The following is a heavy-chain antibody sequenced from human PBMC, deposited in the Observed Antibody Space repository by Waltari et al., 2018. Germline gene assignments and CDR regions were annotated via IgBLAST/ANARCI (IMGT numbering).Heavy chain of an antibody. CDR3: ARDMSGLDAFDI. J-gene: IGHJ3*02. V-gene: IGHV3-7*03. D-gene: IGHD3-3*01. CDR1: GFTFSGSS. CDR2: IKQDGSEK. Sequence: EVQLVESGGGLVQPGGSLRLSCAVSGFTFSGSSLNWVRQAPGKGLEWVANIKQDGSEKYYVDSVKGRFTISRDNAKNSLYLQMNSLRAEDTAVYYCARDMSGLDAFDIWGQGTMVTVSS.